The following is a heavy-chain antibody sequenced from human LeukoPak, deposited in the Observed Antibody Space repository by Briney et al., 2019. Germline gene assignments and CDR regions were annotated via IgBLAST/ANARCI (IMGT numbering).Heavy chain of an antibody. CDR2: VNPTGGST. V-gene: IGHV1-46*01. CDR3: ARDLEYSSSSIRGGMDV. D-gene: IGHD6-6*01. J-gene: IGHJ6*02. CDR1: GYTFTNYF. Sequence: GASVKVSCNTSGYTFTNYFIHWVRQVPGQGLGWMGMVNPTGGSTSYAQSFQGRVTLTGDTSTSTVYMEFSALTSEDTAVYYCARDLEYSSSSIRGGMDVWGQGTTVTVSS.